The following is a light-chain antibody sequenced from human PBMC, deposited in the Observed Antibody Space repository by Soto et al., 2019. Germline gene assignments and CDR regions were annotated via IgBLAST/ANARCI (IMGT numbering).Light chain of an antibody. CDR1: SSNIGTPYD. V-gene: IGLV1-40*01. CDR2: GNT. CDR3: QSYDSSLSAYV. Sequence: QSVLTQSPSVSGAPGQRVTISCTGSSSNIGTPYDVHWYQQLPGAAPKLLMYGNTNRPSGVPDRFSGSRSGTSASLAITGLQADDEAEYYCQSYDSSLSAYVFGTGTKLTVL. J-gene: IGLJ1*01.